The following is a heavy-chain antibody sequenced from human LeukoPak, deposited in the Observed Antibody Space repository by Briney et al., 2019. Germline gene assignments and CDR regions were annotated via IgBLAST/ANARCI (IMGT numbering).Heavy chain of an antibody. CDR3: ARDYCSSTSCYFDY. CDR1: GYTFSEYA. J-gene: IGHJ4*02. D-gene: IGHD2-2*01. V-gene: IGHV1-18*01. CDR2: ISGYNANT. Sequence: ASVKVSCKTSGYTFSEYAITWVRQAPGQGLEWMGWISGYNANTNYALKLQGRVTMTTDTSTSTAYMELRSLRSDDTAVYYCARDYCSSTSCYFDYWGQGTLVTVSS.